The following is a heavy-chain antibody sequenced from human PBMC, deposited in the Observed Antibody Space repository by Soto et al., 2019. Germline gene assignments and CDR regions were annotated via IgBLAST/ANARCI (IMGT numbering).Heavy chain of an antibody. J-gene: IGHJ4*02. Sequence: QVQLVESGGGVVQPGRSLRLSCAASGFTFSSYGMHWVRQAPGKGLEWVAVISYDGSNKYYADSVKGRFTISRDNSKYTLYLQMNSLRADDTAVYYCAKDSFVESSGWYHYWGQGTLVTVSS. CDR3: AKDSFVESSGWYHY. CDR1: GFTFSSYG. D-gene: IGHD6-19*01. CDR2: ISYDGSNK. V-gene: IGHV3-30*18.